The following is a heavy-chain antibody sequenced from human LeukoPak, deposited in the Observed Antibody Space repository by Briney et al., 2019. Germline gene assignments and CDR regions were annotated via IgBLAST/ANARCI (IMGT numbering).Heavy chain of an antibody. V-gene: IGHV1-2*02. J-gene: IGHJ3*02. CDR2: INPNSGGT. CDR3: ARSSRRRDGYNFDAFDI. CDR1: GYTFTGYY. D-gene: IGHD5-24*01. Sequence: ASVKVSCKASGYTFTGYYMHWVRQAPGQGLEWMGWINPNSGGTNYAQKFQGRVTMTRDTSISTAYMELSRLRSDDTAVYYCARSSRRRDGYNFDAFDIWGQGTMVTVSS.